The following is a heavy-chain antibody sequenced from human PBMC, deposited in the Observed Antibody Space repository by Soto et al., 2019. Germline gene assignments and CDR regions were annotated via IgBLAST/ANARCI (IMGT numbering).Heavy chain of an antibody. CDR1: GFTFSDHA. V-gene: IGHV3-23*01. J-gene: IGHJ4*02. CDR3: AIDLWWHTH. CDR2: ISGGGTGA. D-gene: IGHD2-15*01. Sequence: EVQLLESGGGLVQPGGSLRLSCTASGFTFSDHAMTWVRQAPGKGLEWLSGISGGGTGAYYADSVKGRFTVSRDNSNNMVFLQMDSLRVEDTAVYYCAIDLWWHTHWGQGTLVTVSS.